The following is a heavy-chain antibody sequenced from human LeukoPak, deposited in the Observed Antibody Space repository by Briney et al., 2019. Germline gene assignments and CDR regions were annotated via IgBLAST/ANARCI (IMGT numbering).Heavy chain of an antibody. J-gene: IGHJ3*02. D-gene: IGHD1-26*01. CDR3: ARVGATFDAFDI. V-gene: IGHV5-51*01. CDR2: IFPDDSEI. Sequence: GESLKISCKGSGYSFTSYWIGWVRQMPGKGLEWMGIIFPDDSEIRNNPSFQGQVTISADKSISTAYLQWSSLKASDTAMYYCARVGATFDAFDIWGQGTMVTVSS. CDR1: GYSFTSYW.